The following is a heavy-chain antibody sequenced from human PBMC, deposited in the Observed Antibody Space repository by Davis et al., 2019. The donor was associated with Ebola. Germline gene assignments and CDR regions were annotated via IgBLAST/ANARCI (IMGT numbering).Heavy chain of an antibody. CDR1: GYTFTSYY. Sequence: ASSVKVSCKASGYTFTSYYMHWVRQAPGQGLEWMGIINPSGGSTSYAQKFQGRVTVTADESTRTAYMELSRMRSDDTAVYYCARDIVVVPAAIYFDYWGQGTLVTVSS. CDR2: INPSGGST. CDR3: ARDIVVVPAAIYFDY. D-gene: IGHD2-2*02. V-gene: IGHV1-46*01. J-gene: IGHJ4*02.